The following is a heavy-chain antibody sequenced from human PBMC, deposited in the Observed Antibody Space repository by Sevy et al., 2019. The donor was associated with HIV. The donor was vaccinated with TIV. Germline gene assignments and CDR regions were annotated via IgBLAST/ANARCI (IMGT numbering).Heavy chain of an antibody. J-gene: IGHJ4*02. CDR1: GFTVSSNY. D-gene: IGHD3-22*01. Sequence: GGSLRLSCAASGFTVSSNYMSWVRQAPGKGLEWVSVIYSGGSTYYADSVKGRFTISGDNSKNTLYLQMNSLRAEDTAVYYCARGGYYYDSSGYPWYFDYWGQGTLVTVSS. V-gene: IGHV3-53*01. CDR3: ARGGYYYDSSGYPWYFDY. CDR2: IYSGGST.